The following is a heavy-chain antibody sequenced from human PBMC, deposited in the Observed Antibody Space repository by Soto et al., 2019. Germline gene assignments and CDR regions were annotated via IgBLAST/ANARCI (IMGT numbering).Heavy chain of an antibody. Sequence: GGSLRLSCAASGFTFSSYAMSWVRQAPGKGLEWVSAIIGSGGSTYYADSVKGRFTISRDNSKNTLYLQMNSLRAEDTAVYYCAKGRNMVRGVISLDYWGQGTLVTVSS. V-gene: IGHV3-23*01. CDR3: AKGRNMVRGVISLDY. CDR2: IIGSGGST. J-gene: IGHJ4*02. D-gene: IGHD3-10*01. CDR1: GFTFSSYA.